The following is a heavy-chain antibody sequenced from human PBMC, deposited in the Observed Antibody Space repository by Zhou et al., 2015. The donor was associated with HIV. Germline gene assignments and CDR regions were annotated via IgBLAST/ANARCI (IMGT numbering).Heavy chain of an antibody. CDR2: VIPLFGTS. V-gene: IGHV1-69*01. CDR3: ARGGLSGSYTYYYYGMDV. CDR1: GGTFSSDS. D-gene: IGHD1-26*01. J-gene: IGHJ6*02. Sequence: QVQLVQSGAEVKKPGSSVKVSCKASGGTFSSDSVSWVRQAPGQGLEWMGGVIPLFGTSNYAQKFQGRVTITADESTSTAYMELSSLRSEDTAVYYCARGGLSGSYTYYYYGMDVWGQGTTVTVSS.